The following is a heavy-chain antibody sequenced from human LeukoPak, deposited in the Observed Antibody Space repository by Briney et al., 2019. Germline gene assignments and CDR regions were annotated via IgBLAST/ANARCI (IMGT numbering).Heavy chain of an antibody. CDR3: ARDLRGYSYGYSLDY. CDR1: GFTFSSYA. CDR2: ISYDGSNK. J-gene: IGHJ4*02. Sequence: GGSRRLSCAASGFTFSSYAMHWVRQAPGKGLEWVAVISYDGSNKYYADSVKGRFTISRDNSKNTLYLQMNSLRAEDTAVYYCARDLRGYSYGYSLDYWGQGTLVTVSS. D-gene: IGHD5-18*01. V-gene: IGHV3-30-3*01.